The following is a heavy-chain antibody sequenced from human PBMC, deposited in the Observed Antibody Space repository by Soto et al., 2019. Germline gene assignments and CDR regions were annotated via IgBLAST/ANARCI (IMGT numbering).Heavy chain of an antibody. J-gene: IGHJ4*02. V-gene: IGHV1-18*01. CDR2: IITYNGNT. Sequence: VASVKVSCKASGYTFSSYAISWVRQAPGQGLEWMGWIITYNGNTNYAQKLQGRVTMTTDTSTTTAYMDLRSLRSDDTAVYYCARTGPPVDYWGQGTLVTVSS. CDR3: ARTGPPVDY. CDR1: GYTFSSYA.